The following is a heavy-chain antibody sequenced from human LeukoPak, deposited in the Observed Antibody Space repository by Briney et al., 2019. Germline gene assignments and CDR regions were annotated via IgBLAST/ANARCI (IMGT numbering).Heavy chain of an antibody. V-gene: IGHV4-59*01. CDR1: GGSISSYY. Sequence: PSETLSLTCTVSGGSISSYYWSWIRQPPGKGLEWIGYIYYSGSTNYNPSLKSRVTISVDTSKNQFSLKLSSVTAADTAVYYCARVVVGAPLHWYSDLWGRGTLVTVSS. J-gene: IGHJ2*01. D-gene: IGHD1-26*01. CDR3: ARVVVGAPLHWYSDL. CDR2: IYYSGST.